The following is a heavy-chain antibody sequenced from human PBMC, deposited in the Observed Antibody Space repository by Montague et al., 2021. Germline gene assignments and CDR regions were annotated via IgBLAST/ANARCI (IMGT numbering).Heavy chain of an antibody. CDR3: ARSLYCRGGSCYLGFDP. D-gene: IGHD2-15*01. CDR2: IYYNGTT. CDR1: GGSISSASYY. Sequence: SETLSLTCTVSGGSISSASYYWGWIRQPPGKGLEFIGVIYYNGTTYHNPSLKSRVTVSMDTSKYQFSLKLSSVSAADTAVYYCARSLYCRGGSCYLGFDPWGPGTMVTASS. V-gene: IGHV4-39*01. J-gene: IGHJ5*02.